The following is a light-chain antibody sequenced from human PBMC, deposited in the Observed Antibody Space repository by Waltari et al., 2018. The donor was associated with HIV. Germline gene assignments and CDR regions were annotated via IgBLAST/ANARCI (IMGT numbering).Light chain of an antibody. CDR1: ALPDKF. CDR3: YSSDCSGDVWV. V-gene: IGLV3-10*01. J-gene: IGLJ3*02. Sequence: SYELTQPPSVSVSPGQTARITCSGDALPDKFVYWYQQQSGQAPVLVIFDDTRRPSGIPERFSGSSSGTVATLTITGAQVEDEADYYCYSSDCSGDVWVFGGGTRLTVL. CDR2: DDT.